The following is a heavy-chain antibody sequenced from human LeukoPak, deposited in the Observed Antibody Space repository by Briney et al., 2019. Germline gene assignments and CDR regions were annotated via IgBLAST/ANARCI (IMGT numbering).Heavy chain of an antibody. CDR2: INPSSGGT. CDR3: ARPRIRIAAEFDP. CDR1: GYTFTGYY. V-gene: IGHV1-2*02. J-gene: IGHJ5*02. Sequence: ASVKVSCKASGYTFTGYYMHWVRQAPGQGLEWMGWINPSSGGTNYAQKFQGRVTMTRDTSISTAYMELSRLRSDDTAVYYCARPRIRIAAEFDPWGQGTLVTVSS. D-gene: IGHD6-25*01.